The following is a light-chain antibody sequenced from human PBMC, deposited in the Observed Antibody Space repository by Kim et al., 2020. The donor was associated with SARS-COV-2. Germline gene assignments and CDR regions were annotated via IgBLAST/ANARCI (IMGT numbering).Light chain of an antibody. CDR2: GKN. CDR1: SLRSYY. CDR3: NSRDSTDNVV. J-gene: IGLJ2*01. Sequence: SSELTQDPAVSVALGQTVRITCQGDSLRSYYATWYQQKPGQAPIVVIYGKNNRPSGIPDRFSGSSSGNTASLPIPGTQAGGEADYYCNSRDSTDNVVFAG. V-gene: IGLV3-19*01.